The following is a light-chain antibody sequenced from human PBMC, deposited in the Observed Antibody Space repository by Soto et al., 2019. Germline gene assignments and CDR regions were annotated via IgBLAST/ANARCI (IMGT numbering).Light chain of an antibody. V-gene: IGLV1-47*02. Sequence: QPVLTQPPSASGTPGQRVTISCSGSSSNIGSNYVYWYQQLPGTAPKLLIYSNNQRPSGVPDRFSGSKSGTSASLAISGLRSEDEAEYYCAAWDDSLSGWVFGGGTKLTVL. CDR2: SNN. CDR1: SSNIGSNY. CDR3: AAWDDSLSGWV. J-gene: IGLJ3*02.